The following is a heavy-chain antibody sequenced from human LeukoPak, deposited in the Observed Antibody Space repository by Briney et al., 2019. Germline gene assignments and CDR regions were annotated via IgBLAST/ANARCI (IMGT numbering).Heavy chain of an antibody. CDR1: GGSISSYY. CDR3: ARGLYMTTADY. Sequence: PSETLSLTCTVSGGSISSYYWSWIRQPPGKGLEWIGYIYYSGSTNYNPSLKSRVTISVDTSKNQFSLKLSSVTAADTAVYYCARGLYMTTADYWGQGTLVTVSS. J-gene: IGHJ4*02. V-gene: IGHV4-59*01. CDR2: IYYSGST. D-gene: IGHD4-11*01.